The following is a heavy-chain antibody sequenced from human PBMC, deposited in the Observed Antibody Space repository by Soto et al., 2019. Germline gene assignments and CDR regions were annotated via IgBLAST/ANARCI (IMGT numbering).Heavy chain of an antibody. CDR1: GGSISSYY. V-gene: IGHV4-59*01. Sequence: QVQLQESGPGLVKPSETLSLTCTVSGGSISSYYWSWIRQPPGKGLEWIGYIYYSGSTNYNPSLKSRVTISVDTSKNQFSLKLISVTAADTAVYYCARFPRGYSYGHFDYWGQGTLVTVSS. J-gene: IGHJ4*02. D-gene: IGHD5-18*01. CDR2: IYYSGST. CDR3: ARFPRGYSYGHFDY.